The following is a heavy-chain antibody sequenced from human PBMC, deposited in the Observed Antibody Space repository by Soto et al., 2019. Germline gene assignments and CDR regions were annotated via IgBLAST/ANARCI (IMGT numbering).Heavy chain of an antibody. D-gene: IGHD5-18*01. V-gene: IGHV3-7*01. CDR2: RKQNGSEK. CDR3: ASRGGYSYGYAFDI. J-gene: IGHJ3*02. CDR1: GFTFSSYW. Sequence: GGSLRLSCAASGFTFSSYWMSWVRQDPGKGLEWVANRKQNGSEKDYVDSVKGRFTIARDNAKNSLYLQMNRLRAEDTAVYYCASRGGYSYGYAFDIWGQGTMVT.